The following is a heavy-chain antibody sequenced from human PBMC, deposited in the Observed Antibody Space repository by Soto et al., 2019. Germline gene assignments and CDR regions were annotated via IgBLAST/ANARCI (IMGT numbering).Heavy chain of an antibody. CDR3: ARAMANYFDY. CDR2: IRDSGST. J-gene: IGHJ4*02. CDR1: GGSVSSDDYS. D-gene: IGHD2-8*01. V-gene: IGHV4-31*03. Sequence: QVQLQESGPGLVKPSQTLSVTCTVSGGSVSSDDYSWSWIRQHPGKGLEWIGYIRDSGSTYYNPSLEVRVTISVDTSKNQFSLRLRSVTAADTAVYYCARAMANYFDYCGQGTLVTASS.